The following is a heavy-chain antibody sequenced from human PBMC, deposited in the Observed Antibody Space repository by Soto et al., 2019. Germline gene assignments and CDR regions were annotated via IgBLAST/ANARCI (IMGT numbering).Heavy chain of an antibody. D-gene: IGHD2-2*02. CDR3: ATYLDTLDAFDI. Sequence: ASVKVSCKASGGTFSSYAISWVRQAPGQGLEWMGGIIPIFGTANYAQKFQGRVTITADESTSTAYMELSSLRSEDTAVYYCATYLDTLDAFDIWGQGTMVTVSS. J-gene: IGHJ3*02. CDR2: IIPIFGTA. V-gene: IGHV1-69*13. CDR1: GGTFSSYA.